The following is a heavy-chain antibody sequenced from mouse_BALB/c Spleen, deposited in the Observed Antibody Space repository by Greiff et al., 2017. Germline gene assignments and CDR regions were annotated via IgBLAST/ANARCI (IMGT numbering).Heavy chain of an antibody. V-gene: IGHV2-2*02. CDR1: GFSLTSYG. CDR3: ARRPYYGNYYAMDY. Sequence: QVQLQQSGPGLVQPSQSLSITCTASGFSLTSYGVHWVRQSPGKGLEWLGVIWSGGSTDYNAAFISRLSISKDNSKSQVFFKMNSLQANDTAIYYCARRPYYGNYYAMDYWGQGTSVTVSS. CDR2: IWSGGST. D-gene: IGHD2-10*01. J-gene: IGHJ4*01.